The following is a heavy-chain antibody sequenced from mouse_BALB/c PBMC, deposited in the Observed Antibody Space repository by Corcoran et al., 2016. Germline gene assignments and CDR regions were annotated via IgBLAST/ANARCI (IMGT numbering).Heavy chain of an antibody. CDR1: GYTFTSYV. Sequence: IQLVQSGPELKKPGETVKISCKASGYTFTSYVMHWVKQKPGQGLEWIGYINPYNDGTKYNEKFKGKATLTSDKSSSTAYMELSSLTSEDSAVYYCARSTYDYGAWFAYWGQGTLVTVSA. CDR2: INPYNDGT. D-gene: IGHD2-4*01. J-gene: IGHJ3*01. CDR3: ARSTYDYGAWFAY. V-gene: IGHV1S136*01.